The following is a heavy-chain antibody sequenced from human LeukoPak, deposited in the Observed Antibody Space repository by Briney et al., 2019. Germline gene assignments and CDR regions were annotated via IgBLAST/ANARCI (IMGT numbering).Heavy chain of an antibody. V-gene: IGHV1-8*01. CDR3: TRGRGGTIVRGYMDY. J-gene: IGHJ4*02. Sequence: ASVKVSCKASGYTFINYDIMWVRQATGQGLEWMGWMNSNSGNTGYAQKFQGRVTMTRDTSMSTAYMELSSLRFEDTAVYYCTRGRGGTIVRGYMDYWGRGTLVTVSS. CDR2: MNSNSGNT. CDR1: GYTFINYD. D-gene: IGHD3-10*01.